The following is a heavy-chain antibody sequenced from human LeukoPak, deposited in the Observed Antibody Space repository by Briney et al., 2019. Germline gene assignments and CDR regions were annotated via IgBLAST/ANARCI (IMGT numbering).Heavy chain of an antibody. Sequence: RTGGSLRLSCAASGFTVSSNYMSWVRQAPGKGLEWVSVIYSGGSTYYADSVKGRFTISRDNSKNTLYLQMNSLRAEDTAVYYCARDDNWNDVSGYYGMDVWGQGTTVTVSS. CDR3: ARDDNWNDVSGYYGMDV. V-gene: IGHV3-53*01. J-gene: IGHJ6*02. D-gene: IGHD1-20*01. CDR1: GFTVSSNY. CDR2: IYSGGST.